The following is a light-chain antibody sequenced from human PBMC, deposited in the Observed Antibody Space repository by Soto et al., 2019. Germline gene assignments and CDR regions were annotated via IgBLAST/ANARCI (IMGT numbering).Light chain of an antibody. CDR3: MQGTQFPRT. J-gene: IGKJ1*01. CDR2: KIS. Sequence: DIVMTQTPLSSPVTLGQPASISCRSSQSLVHSDGNTYLSWLHQRPGQPPRLLIYKISTRFSGVPDRFSGSGAGTDLTLKMSRVEAEDVAVYYCMQGTQFPRTFGQGTKVQIK. V-gene: IGKV2-24*01. CDR1: QSLVHSDGNTY.